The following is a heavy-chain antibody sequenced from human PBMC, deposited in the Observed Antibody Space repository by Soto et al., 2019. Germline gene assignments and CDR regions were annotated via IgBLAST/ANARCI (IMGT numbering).Heavy chain of an antibody. Sequence: QVQLVQSATEVKKPGASVKVSCKSSGYAFSTYGISWVRQAPGQGLEWMAWISAYNGDSNYAQHLQDRVTLTTDTSTSTAYMELRSLRSDDTAVYFCARSSGTSYIWFDLWGQGTLVIVSP. V-gene: IGHV1-18*01. CDR2: ISAYNGDS. CDR3: ARSSGTSYIWFDL. J-gene: IGHJ5*02. CDR1: GYAFSTYG. D-gene: IGHD1-26*01.